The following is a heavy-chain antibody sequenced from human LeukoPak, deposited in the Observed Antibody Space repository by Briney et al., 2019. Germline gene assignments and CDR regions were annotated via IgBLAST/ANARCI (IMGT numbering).Heavy chain of an antibody. CDR1: GGSISSSSYY. D-gene: IGHD6-13*01. V-gene: IGHV4-39*07. Sequence: SETLSLTCTVSGGSISSSSYYWGWIRQPPGKGLEWIGSIYYSGSTYYNPSLKSRVTISVDTSKNQFSLKLSSVTAADTAVYYCAREAGSSWYYYMDVWGKGTTVTVSS. CDR3: AREAGSSWYYYMDV. CDR2: IYYSGST. J-gene: IGHJ6*03.